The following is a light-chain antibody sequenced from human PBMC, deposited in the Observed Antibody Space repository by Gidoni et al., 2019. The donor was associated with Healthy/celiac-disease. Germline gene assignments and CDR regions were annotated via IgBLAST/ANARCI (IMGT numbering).Light chain of an antibody. CDR1: QSISSY. CDR2: AAS. CDR3: QQYYSFPLT. Sequence: VIGTDQSPSIRSAPTGDRVTTRCRMSQSISSYLAWYQQKPGKSPELLIYAASTLQSGVPSRFSGSGSGTDFTLTISCLQSEDFATYYCQQYYSFPLTFGGGTKLEIK. J-gene: IGKJ4*01. V-gene: IGKV1D-8*01.